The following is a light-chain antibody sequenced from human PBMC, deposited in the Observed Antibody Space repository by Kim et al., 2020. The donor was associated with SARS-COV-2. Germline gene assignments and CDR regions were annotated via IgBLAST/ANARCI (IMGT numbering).Light chain of an antibody. CDR3: NSRDSSDNVV. V-gene: IGLV3-19*01. CDR1: SLRSYY. J-gene: IGLJ2*01. CDR2: GKN. Sequence: SSELTQDPAVSVALGQTVRITCQGDSLRSYYANWYQQRPGQPPILIIYGKNNRPSGIPDRFSGSSSGNTASLTITGTQAGDEADYYCNSRDSSDNVVFGGGTQLTVL.